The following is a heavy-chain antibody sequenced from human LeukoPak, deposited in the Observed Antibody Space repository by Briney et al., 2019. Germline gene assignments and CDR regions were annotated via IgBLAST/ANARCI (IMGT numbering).Heavy chain of an antibody. CDR3: ARDGYYYDSSGYPYGFDY. V-gene: IGHV1-2*02. D-gene: IGHD3-22*01. Sequence: GASVKVPCKASGYTFTGYYMHWVRQAPGQGLEWMGWINPNSGGTNYAQKFQGRVTMTRDTSISTAYIELSRLRSDDTAVYYCARDGYYYDSSGYPYGFDYWGQGTLVTVSS. J-gene: IGHJ4*02. CDR1: GYTFTGYY. CDR2: INPNSGGT.